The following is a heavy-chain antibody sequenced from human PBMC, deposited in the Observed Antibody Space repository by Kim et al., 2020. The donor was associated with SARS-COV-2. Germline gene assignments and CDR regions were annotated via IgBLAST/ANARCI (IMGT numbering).Heavy chain of an antibody. Sequence: GGSLRLSCAASGFTFDDYAMHWVRQAPGKGLEWVSLISGDGGSTYYADSVKGRFTISRDNSKNSLYLQMNSLRTEDTALYYCAKDSRGLTVVNSSYYGMDVWGQGTTVTVSS. CDR3: AKDSRGLTVVNSSYYGMDV. CDR1: GFTFDDYA. V-gene: IGHV3-43*02. J-gene: IGHJ6*02. CDR2: ISGDGGST. D-gene: IGHD2-15*01.